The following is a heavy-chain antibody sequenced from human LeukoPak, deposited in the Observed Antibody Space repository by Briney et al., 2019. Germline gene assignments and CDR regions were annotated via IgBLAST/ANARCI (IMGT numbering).Heavy chain of an antibody. CDR2: IEKSGSA. V-gene: IGHV4-4*08. J-gene: IGHJ4*02. D-gene: IGHD3-22*01. Sequence: SETLSLTCTVFGGSISDYHWSWIRQPPGKGLEWIGYIEKSGSANYNPSLKSRVIISVETSKNQLSLRLRSVTAADTAVYYCAREVYYYDSSGYYMTFDYWGQGTLVTVSS. CDR3: AREVYYYDSSGYYMTFDY. CDR1: GGSISDYH.